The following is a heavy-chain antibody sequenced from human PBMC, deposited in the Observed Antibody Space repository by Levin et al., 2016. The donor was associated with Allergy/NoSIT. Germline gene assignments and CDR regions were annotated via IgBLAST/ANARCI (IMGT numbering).Heavy chain of an antibody. CDR1: GYTFTSYG. V-gene: IGHV1-18*01. CDR3: ARPPPYDPRLDSAFSS. Sequence: ASVKVSCKASGYTFTSYGISWVRQAPGQGLEWMGWISAYNGNTNYAQKLQGRVTMTTDTSTSTAYMELRSLRSDDTALYHCARPPPYDPRLDSAFSSWGRGTQVTVSS. J-gene: IGHJ1*01. CDR2: ISAYNGNT. D-gene: IGHD3-3*01.